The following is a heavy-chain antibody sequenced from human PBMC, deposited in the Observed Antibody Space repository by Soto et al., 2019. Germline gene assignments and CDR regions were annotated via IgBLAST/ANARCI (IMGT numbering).Heavy chain of an antibody. CDR1: GGSISSSSYY. V-gene: IGHV4-39*01. J-gene: IGHJ4*02. D-gene: IGHD3-10*01. CDR2: IYYSGST. Sequence: SETLSLTCTVPGGSISSSSYYWGWIRQPPGKGLEWIGSIYYSGSTYYNPSLKSRVTISVDTSKNQFSLKLSSVTAADTAVYYCARQSMVRGVNWGQGTLVTVYS. CDR3: ARQSMVRGVN.